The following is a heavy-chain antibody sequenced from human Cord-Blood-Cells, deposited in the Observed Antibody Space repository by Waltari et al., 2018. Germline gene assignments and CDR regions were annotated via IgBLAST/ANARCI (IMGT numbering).Heavy chain of an antibody. J-gene: IGHJ3*02. Sequence: QVQLVQSGAEVKKPGASVKVSCKASGYTFTGYYMHWVRQAPGQGLEWMGWINPNSGGTNYAQKFQGRVTMTRDTSISTAYMELSRLRSDDTAVYYCARAYYDFWSGYSFDAFDIWGQGTMVTVSS. CDR1: GYTFTGYY. CDR2: INPNSGGT. D-gene: IGHD3-3*01. CDR3: ARAYYDFWSGYSFDAFDI. V-gene: IGHV1-2*02.